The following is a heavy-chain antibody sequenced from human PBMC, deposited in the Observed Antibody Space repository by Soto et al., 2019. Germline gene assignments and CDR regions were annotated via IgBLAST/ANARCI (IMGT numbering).Heavy chain of an antibody. CDR3: VRGTLDWRGMDY. V-gene: IGHV3-74*01. J-gene: IGHJ4*02. D-gene: IGHD3-9*01. CDR1: GFTLSNHW. CDR2: IHGGGSGS. Sequence: GGSLRLSCAASGFTLSNHWMHWVRQAPGKGLVWVSSIHGGGSGSSYADSVKGRFTSTSDNAENTLHLQMNGLRGEDSAIYYCVRGTLDWRGMDYWGRGTLVTV.